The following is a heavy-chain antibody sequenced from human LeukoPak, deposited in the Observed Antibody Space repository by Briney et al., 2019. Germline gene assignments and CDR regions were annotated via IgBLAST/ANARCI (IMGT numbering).Heavy chain of an antibody. CDR3: AKDGASSWSYYFDY. CDR2: ISSSGGST. D-gene: IGHD6-13*01. CDR1: GFTFSSYG. J-gene: IGHJ4*02. V-gene: IGHV3-23*01. Sequence: GGSLRLSCAASGFTFSSYGMHWVRQAPGKGLEWVSAISSSGGSTYYADSVKGRFTISRDNSKNTLYLQMNSLRAEDTAVYYCAKDGASSWSYYFDYWGQGTLVTVSS.